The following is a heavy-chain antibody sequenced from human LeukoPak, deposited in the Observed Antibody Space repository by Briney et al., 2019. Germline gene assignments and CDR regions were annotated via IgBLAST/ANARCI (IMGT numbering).Heavy chain of an antibody. Sequence: GGSLRLSCAASGFTVSSNYMSWVRQAPGKGLEWVSVIYSGGSTYYADSVKGQFTISRDNSKNTLYLQMNSLRAEDTAVYYCARVDYSGTYYFDYWGQGTLVTVSS. CDR3: ARVDYSGTYYFDY. D-gene: IGHD1-26*01. J-gene: IGHJ4*02. CDR2: IYSGGST. V-gene: IGHV3-53*01. CDR1: GFTVSSNY.